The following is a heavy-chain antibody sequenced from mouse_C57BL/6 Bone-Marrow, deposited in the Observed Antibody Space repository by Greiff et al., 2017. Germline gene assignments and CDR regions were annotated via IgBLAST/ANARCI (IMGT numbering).Heavy chain of an antibody. CDR2: IFPGSGST. J-gene: IGHJ4*01. V-gene: IGHV1-75*01. CDR3: GGEFSSPYYAMDY. D-gene: IGHD1-1*01. CDR1: GYTFTDYY. Sequence: QVQLQQSGPELVKPGASVKISCKASGYTFTDYYINWVKQRPGQGLEWIGWIFPGSGSTYYNEKFKGKATLTVDKSSSTAYMLLSSLTSADSAVYFCGGEFSSPYYAMDYWGQGTSVTVSS.